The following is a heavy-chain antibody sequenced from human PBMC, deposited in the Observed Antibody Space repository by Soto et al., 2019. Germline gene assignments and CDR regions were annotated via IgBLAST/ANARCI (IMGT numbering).Heavy chain of an antibody. CDR2: ISNDRNTK. Sequence: GGSLRLSCAASGFRFSLHGMHWVRQAPGKGLEWMVVISNDRNTKYYADSVKGRFTISRDNSKNTLYMQMNSLRAEDTAVYYCSKGSASSRPYYFDYWGQGTLVTVSS. CDR1: GFRFSLHG. J-gene: IGHJ4*02. D-gene: IGHD6-6*01. V-gene: IGHV3-30*18. CDR3: SKGSASSRPYYFDY.